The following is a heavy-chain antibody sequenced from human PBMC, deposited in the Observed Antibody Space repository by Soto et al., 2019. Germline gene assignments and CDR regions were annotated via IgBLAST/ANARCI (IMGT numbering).Heavy chain of an antibody. CDR3: ARGEDYGGKSAFDI. J-gene: IGHJ3*02. V-gene: IGHV4-61*01. CDR2: IHYSGST. CDR1: GGSVSSGSYY. D-gene: IGHD4-17*01. Sequence: SETLSLTCTVSGGSVSSGSYYWSWIRQPPGKGLEWIGYIHYSGSTNYNPSLKSRVGISVDTAKNQFSLRLSSLTAADTAVYYCARGEDYGGKSAFDIWGQGTMVTVSS.